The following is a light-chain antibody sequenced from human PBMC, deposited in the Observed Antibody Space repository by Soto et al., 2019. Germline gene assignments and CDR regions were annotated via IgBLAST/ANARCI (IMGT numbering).Light chain of an antibody. CDR2: KVS. V-gene: IGKV2-30*02. Sequence: DVVMTQSPLSLPVTLGQPASISCRSSQGLVHSDGNTYLNWFQQRPGQSPRRLIYKVSNRDSGVPDRFSGSGSGTDFTLKISGVEAEDVGVYYCMQGTNWPVTFGGGTKVEIK. J-gene: IGKJ4*01. CDR1: QGLVHSDGNTY. CDR3: MQGTNWPVT.